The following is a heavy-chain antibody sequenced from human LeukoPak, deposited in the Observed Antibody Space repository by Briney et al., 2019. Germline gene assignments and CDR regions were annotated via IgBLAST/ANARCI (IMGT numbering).Heavy chain of an antibody. Sequence: GASVKVSCKASGGTFSSYTISWVRQAPGQGLEWMGRIIPILGIANYAQKFQGRVTITADKSTSTAYMELSSLRSEDTAVYYCARRSEEFGDAFDIWGQGTMVTVSS. J-gene: IGHJ3*02. CDR2: IIPILGIA. CDR1: GGTFSSYT. V-gene: IGHV1-69*02. CDR3: ARRSEEFGDAFDI. D-gene: IGHD3-16*01.